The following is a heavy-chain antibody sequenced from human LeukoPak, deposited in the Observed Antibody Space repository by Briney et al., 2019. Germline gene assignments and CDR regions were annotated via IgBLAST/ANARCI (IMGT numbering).Heavy chain of an antibody. V-gene: IGHV4-59*01. CDR2: IYYSGST. J-gene: IGHJ5*02. D-gene: IGHD2-2*01. CDR3: ARVSPIIVVVPAANIGFDP. CDR1: GGSISSYY. Sequence: SETLSLTCTVSGGSISSYYWSWIRQPPGKGLEWIGYIYYSGSTNCNPSLKSRVTISVDTSKNQFSLKLSSVTAADTAVYYCARVSPIIVVVPAANIGFDPWGQGTLVTVSS.